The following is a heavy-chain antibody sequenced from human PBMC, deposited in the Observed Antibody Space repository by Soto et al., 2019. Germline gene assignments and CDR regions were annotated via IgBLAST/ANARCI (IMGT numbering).Heavy chain of an antibody. D-gene: IGHD3-10*01. CDR1: GGSFSGXX. J-gene: IGHJ4*02. CDR3: ARGELWFGEL. CDR2: INHSGST. V-gene: IGHV4-34*01. Sequence: QVQLQQWGAGLLKPSETLXLTCAVYGGSFSGXXWSWIRQPPGKGLEWIGEINHSGSTNYNPSLKSRVTISVDTSKNQFSLKLSSVTAADTAVYYCARGELWFGELWGQGTLVTVSS.